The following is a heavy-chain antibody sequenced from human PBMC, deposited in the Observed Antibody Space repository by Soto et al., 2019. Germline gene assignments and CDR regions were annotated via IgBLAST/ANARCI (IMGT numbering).Heavy chain of an antibody. CDR2: IYYSGST. Sequence: SETLSLTCTVSGGSISSSSYYWGWIRQPPGKGLEWIGSIYYSGSTYYNPSLKSRVTISVDTSKNQFSLRLRSVTAADTAVYYCARDLRTLMELPYNWFDPWGQGTLVTVSS. CDR1: GGSISSSSYY. V-gene: IGHV4-39*02. CDR3: ARDLRTLMELPYNWFDP. J-gene: IGHJ5*02. D-gene: IGHD1-7*01.